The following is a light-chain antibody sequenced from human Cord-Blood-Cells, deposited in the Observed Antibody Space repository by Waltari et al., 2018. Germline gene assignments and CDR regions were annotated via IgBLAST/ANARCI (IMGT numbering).Light chain of an antibody. CDR2: EVS. Sequence: QSALTQPPSASGSPGQSVTLSCTVPSSAVAGYNNVSWYQQHPGKAPKLMIYEVSKRPSGVPDRFSGSKSGNTASLTVSGLQAEDEADYYCSSYAGSNWVFGGGTKLTVL. V-gene: IGLV2-8*01. CDR1: SSAVAGYNN. CDR3: SSYAGSNWV. J-gene: IGLJ3*02.